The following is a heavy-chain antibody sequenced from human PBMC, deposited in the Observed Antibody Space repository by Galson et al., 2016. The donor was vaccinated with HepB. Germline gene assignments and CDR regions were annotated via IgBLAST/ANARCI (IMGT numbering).Heavy chain of an antibody. CDR1: GFTFSTYA. CDR3: ARPRRWPQYYYGLDV. D-gene: IGHD5-24*01. V-gene: IGHV3-30-3*01. J-gene: IGHJ6*02. CDR2: ISYDGSHK. Sequence: SLRLSCAASGFTFSTYAMHWVRQAPGKGLEWVAVISYDGSHKHYRDSVKGRFTISRDNSKNTLYLQMNNLRREDTAVYYCARPRRWPQYYYGLDVWGQGTTVTVSS.